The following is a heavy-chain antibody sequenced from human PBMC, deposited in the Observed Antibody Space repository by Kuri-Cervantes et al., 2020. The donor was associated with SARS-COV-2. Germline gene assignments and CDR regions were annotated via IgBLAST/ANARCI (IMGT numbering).Heavy chain of an antibody. CDR1: GFTFSSYA. V-gene: IGHV3-30-3*01. CDR3: ATDDCTAGCFFNF. D-gene: IGHD2-8*02. CDR2: ISYDGSNK. J-gene: IGHJ4*02. Sequence: GESLKISCAASGFTFSSYAMHWVRQAPGKGLEWVAVISYDGSNKYYADSVKGRFTISRDNSKNTLYLQMNSLRAEDTAVYYCATDDCTAGCFFNFWGQGTLVTVSS.